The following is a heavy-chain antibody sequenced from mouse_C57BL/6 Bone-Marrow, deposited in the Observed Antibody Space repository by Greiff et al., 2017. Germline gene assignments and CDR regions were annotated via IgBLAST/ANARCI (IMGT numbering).Heavy chain of an antibody. V-gene: IGHV5-4*01. Sequence: EVPLVESGGGLVKPGGSLKLSCAASGFTFSSYAMSRVRQTPEKRLEWVATISDGGSYTYYPDNVKGRFTISRDNAKNNLYLQMSHLKSEDTAMYYCARDDDYDLFDYWGQGTTLTVSS. CDR2: ISDGGSYT. D-gene: IGHD2-4*01. CDR3: ARDDDYDLFDY. J-gene: IGHJ2*01. CDR1: GFTFSSYA.